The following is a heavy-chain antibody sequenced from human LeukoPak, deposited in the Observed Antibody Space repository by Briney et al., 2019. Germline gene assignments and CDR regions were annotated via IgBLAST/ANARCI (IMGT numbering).Heavy chain of an antibody. J-gene: IGHJ4*02. CDR3: ARDTRARMYYDFWSGDDFDY. CDR2: INHSGST. D-gene: IGHD3-3*01. V-gene: IGHV4-34*01. CDR1: GGSFSGYY. Sequence: SETLSLTCAVYGGSFSGYYWSWIRQPPGKGLEWIGEINHSGSTNYNPSLKSRVTISVDTSKNQFSLKLSSVTAADTAVYYCARDTRARMYYDFWSGDDFDYWGQGTLVTVSS.